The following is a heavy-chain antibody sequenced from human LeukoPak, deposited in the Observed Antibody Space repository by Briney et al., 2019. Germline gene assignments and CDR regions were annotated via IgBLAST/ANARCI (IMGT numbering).Heavy chain of an antibody. CDR1: GGSIRSYY. CDR2: ISYSGYT. D-gene: IGHD4-23*01. J-gene: IGHJ4*02. V-gene: IGHV4-59*01. Sequence: SETLSLTCTVSGGSIRSYYWNWIRQAPGKGLEWVGFISYSGYTSYSPSLKSRVAISVDTAKSQFSLRLNSMTAADTAIYYCARGRNDNGGMFFDSWAQGNLVSVSS. CDR3: ARGRNDNGGMFFDS.